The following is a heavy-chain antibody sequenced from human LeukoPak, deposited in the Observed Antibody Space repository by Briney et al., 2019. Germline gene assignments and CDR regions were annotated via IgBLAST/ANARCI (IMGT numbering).Heavy chain of an antibody. CDR1: DGSISSYY. CDR2: GYYSGTT. D-gene: IGHD3-22*01. V-gene: IGHV4-59*08. J-gene: IGHJ3*02. Sequence: PSETLSLTCTVSDGSISSYYWSWIRQPPGKGLEWIAYGYYSGTTKYNPSLKSRVFVSVDTSKNQFSLKLSSVTAADTAVYYCASTVLDYYDSSGYYSTRVGGAFDIWGQGTMVTVSS. CDR3: ASTVLDYYDSSGYYSTRVGGAFDI.